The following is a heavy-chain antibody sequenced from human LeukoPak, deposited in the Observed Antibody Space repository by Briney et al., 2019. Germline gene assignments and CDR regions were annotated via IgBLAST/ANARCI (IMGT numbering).Heavy chain of an antibody. Sequence: GXXXKISCKGSGYSFTSYWIGGVRQMPGKGLDWFGIIYPGASDTRYSPSFQGQVTISADKSISTAYLQWSSLKASDTAMYYCARRRGSYSDYWGQGTLVTVSS. D-gene: IGHD1-26*01. J-gene: IGHJ4*02. CDR3: ARRRGSYSDY. CDR1: GYSFTSYW. V-gene: IGHV5-51*01. CDR2: IYPGASDT.